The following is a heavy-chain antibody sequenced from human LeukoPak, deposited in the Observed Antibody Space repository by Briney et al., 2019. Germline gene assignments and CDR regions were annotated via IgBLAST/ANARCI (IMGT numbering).Heavy chain of an antibody. D-gene: IGHD1-26*01. Sequence: GGSLRLSCAASGFTFSSYWMSLVRQAPGKGLEWVANIKQDGSEKYYVDSVKGRFTISRDNAKNSLYLQMNSLRAEDTAVYYCAKENKVGAPFDYWGQGTLVTVSS. CDR3: AKENKVGAPFDY. CDR2: IKQDGSEK. V-gene: IGHV3-7*03. J-gene: IGHJ4*02. CDR1: GFTFSSYW.